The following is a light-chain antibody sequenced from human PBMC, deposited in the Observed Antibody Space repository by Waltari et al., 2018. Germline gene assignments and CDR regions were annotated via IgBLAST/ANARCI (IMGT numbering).Light chain of an antibody. V-gene: IGKV4-1*01. CDR2: WAS. J-gene: IGKJ5*01. CDR3: QQYYTTPH. Sequence: KSSQSVLYSSNNRNYLAWYQQKPGQPPKLLIYWASTRESGVPDRFSGSGSGTDFTLTISSLQAEDVAVYYCQQYYTTPHFGQGTRLEIK. CDR1: QSVLYSSNNRNY.